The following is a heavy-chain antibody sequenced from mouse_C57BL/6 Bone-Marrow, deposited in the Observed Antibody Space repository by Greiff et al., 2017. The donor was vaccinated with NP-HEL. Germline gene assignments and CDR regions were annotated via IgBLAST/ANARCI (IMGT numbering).Heavy chain of an antibody. J-gene: IGHJ2*01. V-gene: IGHV5-16*01. CDR1: GFTFSDYY. CDR3: ARGGGYYYGSSFYFDY. CDR2: INYDGSST. D-gene: IGHD1-1*01. Sequence: EVKLVESEGGLVQPGSSMKLSCTASGFTFSDYYMAWVRQVPEKGLEWVANINYDGSSTYYLDSLKSRFIISRDNAKNILYLQMSSLKSEDTATYYCARGGGYYYGSSFYFDYWGQGTTLTVSS.